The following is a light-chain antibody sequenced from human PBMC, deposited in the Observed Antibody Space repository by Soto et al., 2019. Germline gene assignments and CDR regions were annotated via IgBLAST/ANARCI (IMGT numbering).Light chain of an antibody. V-gene: IGKV1-39*01. J-gene: IGKJ2*01. CDR2: AVS. Sequence: DIQMTQSPYSLSASVGDRVTITCRASHSISSYLNWYQQKPGKAPKLLIYAVSTLQGGVPPRFSGSGSGTDFTLTISSLQPEDFATYYCQQSYNTPRTLGQGTKLEIK. CDR1: HSISSY. CDR3: QQSYNTPRT.